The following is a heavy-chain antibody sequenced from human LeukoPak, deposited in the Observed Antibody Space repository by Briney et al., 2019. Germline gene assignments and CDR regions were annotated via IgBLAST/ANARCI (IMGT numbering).Heavy chain of an antibody. CDR2: IYYSGST. CDR1: GGSISSGGYY. CDR3: ARGTRKAAAGTHFDY. V-gene: IGHV4-31*03. J-gene: IGHJ4*02. Sequence: SETLSLTCTVSGGSISSGGYYWSWIRQHPGKGLEWIGYIYYSGSTYYNPSLKSRVTISVDTSKNQFSLKLSSVTAADTAVYYCARGTRKAAAGTHFDYWGQGTLVTVSS. D-gene: IGHD6-13*01.